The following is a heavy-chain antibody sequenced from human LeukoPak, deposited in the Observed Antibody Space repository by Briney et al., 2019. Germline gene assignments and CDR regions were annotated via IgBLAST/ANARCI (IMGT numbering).Heavy chain of an antibody. CDR1: GVTFSSYS. V-gene: IGHV3-48*01. Sequence: WGSLRLSCAASGVTFSSYSMNWVRQAQRQGLEWVSYISSSSSTIYYADSVKGRFTISRDNAKNSLYLQMNSLRAEDTAVYYCARDSKYCSSTSCYWGYYYMDVWGKGTTVTVSS. J-gene: IGHJ6*03. D-gene: IGHD2-2*01. CDR3: ARDSKYCSSTSCYWGYYYMDV. CDR2: ISSSSSTI.